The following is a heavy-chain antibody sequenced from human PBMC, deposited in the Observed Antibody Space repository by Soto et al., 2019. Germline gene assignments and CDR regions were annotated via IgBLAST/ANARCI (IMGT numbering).Heavy chain of an antibody. D-gene: IGHD3-10*01. CDR2: IIPILGIA. CDR1: GGTFSSYT. V-gene: IGHV1-69*02. J-gene: IGHJ4*02. CDR3: ARPDYYGSGSCYKGEGY. Sequence: QVQLVQSGAEVKKPGSSVKVSCKASGGTFSSYTISWVRQAPGQGREWMGRIIPILGIANYAQKFQGRVTITADETTITAYMELSSLRAEGTAVYYWARPDYYGSGSCYKGEGYWGQGTLVTVSS.